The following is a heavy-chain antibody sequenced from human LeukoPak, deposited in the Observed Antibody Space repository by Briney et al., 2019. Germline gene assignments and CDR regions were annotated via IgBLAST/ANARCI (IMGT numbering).Heavy chain of an antibody. J-gene: IGHJ5*02. CDR2: IYTSGST. D-gene: IGHD3-10*01. CDR3: ARDRPLLWFGESNWFDP. Sequence: SETLSLTCTVSGGSISSYYWSWLRQPAGKGLEWIGRIYTSGSTNYNPSLKSRVTMSVDTSKNQFSLKLSSVTAADTAVYYCARDRPLLWFGESNWFDPWGQGTLVTVSS. V-gene: IGHV4-4*07. CDR1: GGSISSYY.